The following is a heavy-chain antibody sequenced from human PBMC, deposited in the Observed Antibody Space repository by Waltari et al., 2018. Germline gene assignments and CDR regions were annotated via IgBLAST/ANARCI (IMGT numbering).Heavy chain of an antibody. CDR3: ARALIFWGLQLTPFDY. Sequence: QLQLQESGPGLVKPSETLSLTCTVSGGSISSSSYYWCWIRQPPGKGLEWIGSIYYSGSTYYNPSLKSRVTISVDTSKNQFSLKLSSVTAADTAVYYCARALIFWGLQLTPFDYWGQGTLVTVSS. D-gene: IGHD3-16*01. J-gene: IGHJ4*02. CDR1: GGSISSSSYY. V-gene: IGHV4-39*07. CDR2: IYYSGST.